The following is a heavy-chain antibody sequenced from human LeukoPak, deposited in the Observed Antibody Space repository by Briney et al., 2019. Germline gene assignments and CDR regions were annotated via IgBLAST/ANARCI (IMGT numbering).Heavy chain of an antibody. CDR1: GFSFSRYD. CDR2: IRYDGSNK. D-gene: IGHD6-13*01. V-gene: IGHV3-30*02. Sequence: PGGSLRLSCAASGFSFSRYDIHWVRQAPGKGLEWVAFIRYDGSNKNYADSVKGRFTISRDDSKNTLHLQMNSLRAEDTAVYYCAKAVRYSTTWAAEYFHDWGQGTRVTVSS. CDR3: AKAVRYSTTWAAEYFHD. J-gene: IGHJ1*01.